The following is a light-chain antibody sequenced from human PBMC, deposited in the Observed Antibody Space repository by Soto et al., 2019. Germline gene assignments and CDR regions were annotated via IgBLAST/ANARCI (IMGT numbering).Light chain of an antibody. CDR1: SGSIGSNS. J-gene: IGLJ2*01. V-gene: IGLV6-57*04. CDR3: QSYDTNTVV. Sequence: NVMLTQPHSVSESPGKTVTISCTRSSGSIGSNSVQWYRQRPGSAPTIVIYEDDQRPSGVPNRFAGSIDRSSNSASLTISGLQTEDEADYYCQSYDTNTVVFGGGTKLTVL. CDR2: EDD.